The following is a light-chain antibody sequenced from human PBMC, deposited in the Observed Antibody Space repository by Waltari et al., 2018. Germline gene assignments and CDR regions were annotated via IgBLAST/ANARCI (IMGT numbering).Light chain of an antibody. CDR2: RVS. CDR3: SSYSSTTTRVI. J-gene: IGLJ2*01. CDR1: STDIGGYFF. Sequence: QSALTQPASVSGSPGQSITISCTGSSTDIGGYFFVSWYQQHPGTAPKLIVSRVSNRPSGVSDRFSGSKSDTTASLTISGLQTEDEADYYCSSYSSTTTRVIFGGGTRLTVL. V-gene: IGLV2-14*03.